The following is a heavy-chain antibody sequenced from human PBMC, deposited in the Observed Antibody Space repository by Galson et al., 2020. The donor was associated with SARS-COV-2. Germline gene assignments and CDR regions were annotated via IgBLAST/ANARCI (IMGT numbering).Heavy chain of an antibody. Sequence: ASVKVSCQASGYTFTRFDINWVRQAAGQGLEWMGYLNPYSGTTGYAQRFQGRITMTSITSISKAYMELSRLPSEDTAIYYCARGGDFDYWGHGTLLTVSS. CDR1: GYTFTRFD. V-gene: IGHV1-8*01. CDR3: ARGGDFDY. CDR2: LNPYSGTT. J-gene: IGHJ4*01.